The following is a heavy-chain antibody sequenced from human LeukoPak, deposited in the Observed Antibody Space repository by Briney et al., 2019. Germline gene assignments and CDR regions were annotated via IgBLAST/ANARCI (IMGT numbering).Heavy chain of an antibody. J-gene: IGHJ6*03. D-gene: IGHD2-15*01. CDR1: GGTFSSYA. Sequence: ASVKVSCKASGGTFSSYAISWVRQAPGQGLEWTGGIIPIFGTANYAQKFQGRVTITADESTSTAYMELSSLRSEDTAVYYCASGGGIGYYYYMDVWGKGTTVTISS. V-gene: IGHV1-69*13. CDR2: IIPIFGTA. CDR3: ASGGGIGYYYYMDV.